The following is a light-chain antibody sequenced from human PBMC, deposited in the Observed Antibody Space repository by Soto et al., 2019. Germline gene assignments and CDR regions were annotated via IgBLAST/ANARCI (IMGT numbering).Light chain of an antibody. Sequence: THSPSTLSVGPGERATLSCKASQSVRSNLAWYQQKPGQAPRLIIFGASIRATGIPDRFSGSGSGTDCTLTISGLEPEDFAVYYCQQYGSSPSTLGQGTKVDIK. J-gene: IGKJ1*01. CDR2: GAS. CDR3: QQYGSSPST. CDR1: QSVRSN. V-gene: IGKV3-20*01.